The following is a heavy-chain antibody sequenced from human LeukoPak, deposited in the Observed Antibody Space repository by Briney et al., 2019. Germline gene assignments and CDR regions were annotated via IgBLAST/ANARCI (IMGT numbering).Heavy chain of an antibody. D-gene: IGHD3-10*01. J-gene: IGHJ4*02. CDR2: VYYTGAS. Sequence: SETLSLTCTVSGGSISSSSYYWGWIRQPPGKGLEWIGSVYYTGASYYNPSLKSRVTISIDTSKKHFSLKLSSVTAADTAVYYCASQTRFNYYGSGSYWNYWGQGTLVTVSS. V-gene: IGHV4-39*07. CDR3: ASQTRFNYYGSGSYWNY. CDR1: GGSISSSSYY.